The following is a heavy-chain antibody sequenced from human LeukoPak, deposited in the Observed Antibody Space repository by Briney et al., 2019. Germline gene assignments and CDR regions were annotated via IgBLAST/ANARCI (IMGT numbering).Heavy chain of an antibody. V-gene: IGHV5-51*01. J-gene: IGHJ4*02. CDR1: GYSFTSYW. CDR3: ARFPGITMVRGVIIGAELDY. CDR2: IYPGDSDT. Sequence: GESLKISCKGSGYSFTSYWIGWVRQMPGKGLEWMGIIYPGDSDTRYGPSFQGQVTIPADKSISTAYLQWSSLKASDTAMYYCARFPGITMVRGVIIGAELDYWGQGTLVTVSS. D-gene: IGHD3-10*01.